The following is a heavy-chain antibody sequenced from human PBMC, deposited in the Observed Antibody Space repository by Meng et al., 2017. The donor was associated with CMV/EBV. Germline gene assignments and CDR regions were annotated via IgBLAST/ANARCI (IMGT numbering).Heavy chain of an antibody. V-gene: IGHV1-69*12. Sequence: QGPLVQSGAEVKNPGSWVKVSCKASGGTFSSYAISWVRQAPGQGLEWMGGIIPIFGTANYAQKFQGRVTITADESTSTAYMELSSLRSEDTAVYYCARQLRLGELSPFDYWGQGTLVTVSS. CDR3: ARQLRLGELSPFDY. CDR2: IIPIFGTA. D-gene: IGHD3-16*02. J-gene: IGHJ4*02. CDR1: GGTFSSYA.